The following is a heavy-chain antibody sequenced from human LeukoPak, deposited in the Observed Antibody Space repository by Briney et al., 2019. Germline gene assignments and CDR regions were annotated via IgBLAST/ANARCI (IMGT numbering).Heavy chain of an antibody. CDR3: ARGDSDYDFWSGYSNPNWFDP. V-gene: IGHV5-51*01. D-gene: IGHD3-3*01. J-gene: IGHJ5*02. Sequence: GESLKISCKGSGYRFTSYWIGWVRQMPGKGLEWMGIIYPGDSDTRYSPSFQGQVTISADKSISTAYLQWSSLKASDTAMYYCARGDSDYDFWSGYSNPNWFDPWGQGTLVTVSS. CDR1: GYRFTSYW. CDR2: IYPGDSDT.